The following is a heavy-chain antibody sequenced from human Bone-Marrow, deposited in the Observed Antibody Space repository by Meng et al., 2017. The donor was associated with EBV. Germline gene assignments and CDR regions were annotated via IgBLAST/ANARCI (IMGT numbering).Heavy chain of an antibody. J-gene: IGHJ4*02. CDR1: GCTFSMRSDY. Sequence: GRWKPSGPCATTCSVSGCTFSMRSDYWGWVCQPPGKGLEWIGSIYYSGRTYYNPSLKRRVTISVDTSKNQFSLKLSSVTAADTAVYYCLLQVQDDDYWGQGTLVTVSS. V-gene: IGHV4-39*07. D-gene: IGHD1-1*01. CDR2: IYYSGRT. CDR3: LLQVQDDDY.